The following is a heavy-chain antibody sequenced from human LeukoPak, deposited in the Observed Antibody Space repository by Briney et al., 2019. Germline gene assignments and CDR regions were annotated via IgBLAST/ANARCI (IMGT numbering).Heavy chain of an antibody. CDR3: ATVPTTVTTSANFDY. J-gene: IGHJ4*02. D-gene: IGHD4-17*01. Sequence: SVKVPCKASGYTFTGYYMHWVRQAPGQGLEWMGRIIPLLGIANYAQKFQGRVTISADKSTSTAYMELSSLRSEDTAVYYCATVPTTVTTSANFDYWGQGTLVTVSS. CDR2: IIPLLGIA. CDR1: GYTFTGYY. V-gene: IGHV1-69*02.